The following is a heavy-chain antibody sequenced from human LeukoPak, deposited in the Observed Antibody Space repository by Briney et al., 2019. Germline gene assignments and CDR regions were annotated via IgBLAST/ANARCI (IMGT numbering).Heavy chain of an antibody. Sequence: SETLSLTCTVSGGSISSYYWSWIRQPPGKGLEWIGYIYYSGSTNYDPSLKSRVTISVDTSKNQFSLKLSSVTAADTAVYYCARDLVYGHWGQGTLVTVSS. D-gene: IGHD6-6*01. V-gene: IGHV4-59*01. CDR1: GGSISSYY. J-gene: IGHJ4*02. CDR2: IYYSGST. CDR3: ARDLVYGH.